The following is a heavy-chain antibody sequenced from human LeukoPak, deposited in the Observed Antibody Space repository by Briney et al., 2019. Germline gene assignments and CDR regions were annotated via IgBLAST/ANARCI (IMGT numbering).Heavy chain of an antibody. V-gene: IGHV3-7*01. J-gene: IGHJ3*01. D-gene: IGHD2-8*01. Sequence: GGSLTLSCAASGFTFNSYRLSWHRQAQGKGLEWVANIKQDGSEKYYVDSVKGRFTISRDNAKNSLYLQMNSLRAEDTAVYYCARDRYCMFWGQGTMVTVSS. CDR2: IKQDGSEK. CDR1: GFTFNSYR. CDR3: ARDRYCMF.